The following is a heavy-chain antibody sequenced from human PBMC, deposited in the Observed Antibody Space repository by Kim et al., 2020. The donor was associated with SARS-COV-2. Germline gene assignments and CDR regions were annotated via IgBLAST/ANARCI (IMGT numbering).Heavy chain of an antibody. CDR1: GFTFSSYS. CDR3: AREGHEGYGDYVPTPDY. CDR2: ISSSSSYV. Sequence: GGSLRLSCAASGFTFSSYSMNWVRQAPGKGLEWVACISSSSSYVYYADSVKGRFTISRDNAKNSLYLQMNSLRAEDTAVYYCAREGHEGYGDYVPTPDYWVQRTLVTVSS. D-gene: IGHD4-17*01. V-gene: IGHV3-21*01. J-gene: IGHJ4*02.